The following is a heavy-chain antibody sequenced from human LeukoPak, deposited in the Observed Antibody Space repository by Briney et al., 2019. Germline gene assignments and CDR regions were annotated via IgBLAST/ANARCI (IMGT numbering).Heavy chain of an antibody. Sequence: GESLKISCKGSGYSFTGYWIDWVRQMPGKGPEWMGIIYPGDSDTRYSPSFQGQVTISADKSISTAYLQWSSLKASGTAMYYCARQRDGYIFDYWGQGTLVTVSS. D-gene: IGHD5-24*01. CDR2: IYPGDSDT. V-gene: IGHV5-51*01. CDR1: GYSFTGYW. J-gene: IGHJ4*02. CDR3: ARQRDGYIFDY.